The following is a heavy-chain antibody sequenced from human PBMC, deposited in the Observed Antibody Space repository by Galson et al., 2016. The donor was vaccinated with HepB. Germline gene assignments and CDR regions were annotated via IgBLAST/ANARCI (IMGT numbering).Heavy chain of an antibody. CDR1: GGSINSRAHY. Sequence: TLSLTCAVSGGSINSRAHYWTWIRQHPGKGLEWIGYMYYSGSTYYSPSLKSRVTISLDTSKNQFSLKLNSVTAADTAVYYCARVIALAGSIDSWGQGTLVTVSS. V-gene: IGHV4-31*11. J-gene: IGHJ4*02. CDR2: MYYSGST. CDR3: ARVIALAGSIDS. D-gene: IGHD6-19*01.